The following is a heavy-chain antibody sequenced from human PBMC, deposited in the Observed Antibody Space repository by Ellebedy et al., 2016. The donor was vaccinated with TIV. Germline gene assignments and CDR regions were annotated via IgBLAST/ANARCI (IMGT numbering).Heavy chain of an antibody. CDR2: ISYDGSKK. CDR3: ARNRPNSWFDP. Sequence: GESLKISCAASGFTFSTYGMHWVRQAPGKGLEWVAVISYDGSKKSFPDSVKGRFTISRDNAKNTLYLQMNSLKAEDTAVYYCARNRPNSWFDPWGHGTLVTLSS. CDR1: GFTFSTYG. V-gene: IGHV3-30*03. D-gene: IGHD4-23*01. J-gene: IGHJ5*02.